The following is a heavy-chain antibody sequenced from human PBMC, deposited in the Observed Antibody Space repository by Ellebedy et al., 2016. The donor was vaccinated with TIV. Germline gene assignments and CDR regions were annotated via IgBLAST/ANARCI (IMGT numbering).Heavy chain of an antibody. J-gene: IGHJ4*02. V-gene: IGHV3-23*05. D-gene: IGHD6-19*01. CDR2: ITSGSVP. CDR1: GFTFSSYA. Sequence: GESLKISXAASGFTFSSYAMAWVRQAPGKGLAWVSSITSGSVPFYEDSVKGRFIISRDNTKKSLYLQMNSLRAEDTAVYYCARGQGWIDYWGQGTLVTVSS. CDR3: ARGQGWIDY.